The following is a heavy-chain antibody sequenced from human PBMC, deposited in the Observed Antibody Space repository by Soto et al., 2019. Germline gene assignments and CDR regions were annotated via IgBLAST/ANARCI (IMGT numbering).Heavy chain of an antibody. J-gene: IGHJ6*02. CDR2: VSAYNGNT. Sequence: ASVKVSCKASGYTFTSYGISWVRQAPGQGLEWMGWVSAYNGNTNYAQKLQGRVTMTTDTSTSKAYMELRSLRSDDTAVYYCARGPKCPSYDFWSGCTYYYGMDVWGQGTTVTVSS. D-gene: IGHD3-3*01. V-gene: IGHV1-18*01. CDR3: ARGPKCPSYDFWSGCTYYYGMDV. CDR1: GYTFTSYG.